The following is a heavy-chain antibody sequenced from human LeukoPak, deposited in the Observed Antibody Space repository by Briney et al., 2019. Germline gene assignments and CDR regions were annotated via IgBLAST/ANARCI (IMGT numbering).Heavy chain of an antibody. Sequence: SETLSLTCSVSGDSISGFYWNWIRQSPEKGLEWIAVTHYSGTTNYNPSLKSRVTISVDTSKNQFSLKLTSVTAADTAVYYCARPSHYYGSGSPAMDVWGQGTTVTVSS. J-gene: IGHJ6*02. D-gene: IGHD3-10*01. V-gene: IGHV4-59*08. CDR2: THYSGTT. CDR3: ARPSHYYGSGSPAMDV. CDR1: GDSISGFY.